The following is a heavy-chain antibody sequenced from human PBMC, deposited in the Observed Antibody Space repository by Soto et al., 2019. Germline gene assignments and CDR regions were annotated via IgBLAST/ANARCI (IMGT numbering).Heavy chain of an antibody. Sequence: QVQLQESGPGLVKPSETLSLTCTVSGGSISSYYWSWIRQPPGKGLEWIGYIYYSGSTNYNPSLKSRVTISVDTSKNQFSLKLSSVTAADTAVYYCARGHSSSWYRRYYYYGMDVWGQGTTVTVSS. D-gene: IGHD6-13*01. CDR2: IYYSGST. CDR3: ARGHSSSWYRRYYYYGMDV. J-gene: IGHJ6*02. CDR1: GGSISSYY. V-gene: IGHV4-59*01.